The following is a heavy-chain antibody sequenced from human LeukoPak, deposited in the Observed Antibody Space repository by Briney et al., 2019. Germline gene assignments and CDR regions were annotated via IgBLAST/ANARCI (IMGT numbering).Heavy chain of an antibody. Sequence: ASVKVSCKASGGTFSSYAVSWVRQAPGQGLEWMGGIIPLFGAANYAQKFQGRVTITADASTSTVYMELSSLRSGDTAVYYCAREAATLNPRRPLYFDYWGQGTLVTVSS. V-gene: IGHV1-69*13. CDR1: GGTFSSYA. J-gene: IGHJ4*02. CDR3: AREAATLNPRRPLYFDY. D-gene: IGHD6-25*01. CDR2: IIPLFGAA.